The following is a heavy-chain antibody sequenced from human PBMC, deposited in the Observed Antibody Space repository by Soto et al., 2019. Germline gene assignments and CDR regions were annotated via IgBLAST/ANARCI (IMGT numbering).Heavy chain of an antibody. J-gene: IGHJ6*02. CDR1: GGTFSTYT. V-gene: IGHV1-69*12. Sequence: QVQLVQSGADVKKPGSSVKVSCKPSGGTFSTYTFTWVRQAPGQGLEWLGGIIPIFGAVNYAPKFQGRVTISADESTRTCYVGLSSLRSEDTAVYYCARGLIAGATSVYYHYVLDVWGQGTTVTVSS. CDR3: ARGLIAGATSVYYHYVLDV. D-gene: IGHD6-13*01. CDR2: IIPIFGAV.